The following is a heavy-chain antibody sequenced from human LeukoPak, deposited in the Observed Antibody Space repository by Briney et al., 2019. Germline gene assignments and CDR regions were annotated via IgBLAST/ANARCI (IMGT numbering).Heavy chain of an antibody. Sequence: SETLSLTCTVSGGSISSYYWSWIRQPPGKGLEWIGYIYYSGSTNYNPSLKSRVTISVDTSKNQFSLKLSSVTAADTAVYYCASGGGYPTYYYGMHVWGQGTTVTVSS. D-gene: IGHD3-10*01. V-gene: IGHV4-59*01. CDR1: GGSISSYY. CDR3: ASGGGYPTYYYGMHV. CDR2: IYYSGST. J-gene: IGHJ6*02.